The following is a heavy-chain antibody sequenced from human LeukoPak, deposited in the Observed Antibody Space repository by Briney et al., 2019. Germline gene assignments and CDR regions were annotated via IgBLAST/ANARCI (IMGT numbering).Heavy chain of an antibody. D-gene: IGHD3-22*01. Sequence: GRSLRLSCAASGFTFSSYGMHWVRQAPGKGLEWVAVISYDGSNKYYADSVKGRFTISRDNSKNTLYLQMNSLRAEDTAVYYCAKDSNAYFTMIVVVIKTLDYWGQGTLVTVSS. J-gene: IGHJ4*02. CDR3: AKDSNAYFTMIVVVIKTLDY. CDR1: GFTFSSYG. CDR2: ISYDGSNK. V-gene: IGHV3-30*18.